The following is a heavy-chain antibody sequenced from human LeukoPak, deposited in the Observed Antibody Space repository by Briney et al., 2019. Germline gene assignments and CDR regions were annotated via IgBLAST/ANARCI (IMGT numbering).Heavy chain of an antibody. V-gene: IGHV1-69*04. CDR1: GGTFSSYA. J-gene: IGHJ4*02. CDR3: ARTHSSGWYYFDY. Sequence: SVKVSCKASGGTFSSYAISWVRQAPGQGLEWMGRIIPILGIANYAQKFQGRVTITADKSTSTAYMELSSLRSEDTAVYYCARTHSSGWYYFDYWGQGTLVTVSS. D-gene: IGHD6-19*01. CDR2: IIPILGIA.